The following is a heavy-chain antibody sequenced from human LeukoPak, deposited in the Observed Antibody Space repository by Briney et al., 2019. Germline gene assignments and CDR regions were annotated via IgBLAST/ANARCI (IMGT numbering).Heavy chain of an antibody. Sequence: GGSLRLSCAASGFIFSSYAMNWVRQAPGTGLEWVSGISGSGGRTDYADPVKGRFTISRDNSKNTLYLQMNSLRAEGTAVYYCAKAPYSPTYYFDYWGQGTLVTVSS. J-gene: IGHJ4*02. D-gene: IGHD5-18*01. CDR2: ISGSGGRT. V-gene: IGHV3-23*01. CDR1: GFIFSSYA. CDR3: AKAPYSPTYYFDY.